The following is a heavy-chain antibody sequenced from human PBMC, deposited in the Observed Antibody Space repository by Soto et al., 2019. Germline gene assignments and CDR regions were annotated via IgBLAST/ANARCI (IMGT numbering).Heavy chain of an antibody. CDR1: GFSLTTSGVG. CDR2: IYWDDDK. CDR3: AHRTTTVTSRFDP. V-gene: IGHV2-5*02. Sequence: QITLKESGPTLVKPTQTLTLPCAFSGFSLTTSGVGVGLILHPSGKALERLALIYWDDDKRYSPSLKSRLTFTKDTSKHQVVITLTNMDPADTATYFSAHRTTTVTSRFDPWDHRTLVTVAS. J-gene: IGHJ5*02. D-gene: IGHD4-17*01.